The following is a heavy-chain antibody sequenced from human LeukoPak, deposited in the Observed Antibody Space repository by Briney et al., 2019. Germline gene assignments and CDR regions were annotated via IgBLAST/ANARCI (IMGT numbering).Heavy chain of an antibody. D-gene: IGHD3-22*01. CDR2: ISYDGGNK. Sequence: PGGSLRLSCAASGFTFSSYAMHWVRQAPVKGLEWVAVISYDGGNKYYADSVKGRFTISRDNSKNTLCLLLNSLRADDTAVYYCARASLPPTYYYDNSGPGDAFDIWGQGTMVTVSS. CDR3: ARASLPPTYYYDNSGPGDAFDI. CDR1: GFTFSSYA. V-gene: IGHV3-30*04. J-gene: IGHJ3*02.